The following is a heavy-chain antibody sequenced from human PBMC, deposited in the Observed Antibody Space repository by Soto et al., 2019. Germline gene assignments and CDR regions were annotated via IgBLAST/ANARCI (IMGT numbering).Heavy chain of an antibody. CDR1: GGSISSSSYY. J-gene: IGHJ4*02. V-gene: IGHV4-39*01. CDR3: ASLGGRIDY. D-gene: IGHD3-16*01. Sequence: QLQLQESGPGLVKPSETLSRTCTVSGGSISSSSYYWGWIRQPPGKGLEWIGSIYYSGSTYYNPSLKSRVTISVDTSKNQFTLKLSSVTAADTAVYYCASLGGRIDYWGQGTLVTVSS. CDR2: IYYSGST.